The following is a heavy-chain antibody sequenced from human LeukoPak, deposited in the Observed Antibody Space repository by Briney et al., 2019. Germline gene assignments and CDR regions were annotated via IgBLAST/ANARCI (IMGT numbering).Heavy chain of an antibody. CDR1: GFTFSSNY. D-gene: IGHD2-2*01. CDR2: IYSGGST. Sequence: GGSLRLSCPASGFTFSSNYMSGVRQAPGKGLGGVSVIYSGGSTYYADSVKGRFTISRDNSKNTLYLQMNSLRAEDTAVYYCARALVPAAMNDAFDIWGQGTMVTVSS. V-gene: IGHV3-66*01. J-gene: IGHJ3*02. CDR3: ARALVPAAMNDAFDI.